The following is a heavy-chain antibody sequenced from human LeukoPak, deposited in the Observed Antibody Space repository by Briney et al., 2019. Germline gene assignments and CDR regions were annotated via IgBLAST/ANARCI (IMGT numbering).Heavy chain of an antibody. V-gene: IGHV1-69*02. J-gene: IGHJ4*02. CDR3: ARTTVSHFDY. D-gene: IGHD4-17*01. CDR1: GYTFTSYY. Sequence: AASVKVSCKASGYTFTSYYMHWVRQAPGQGLEWMGRIIPILGIANYAQKFQGRVTITADKSTSTAYMELSSLRSEDTAVYYCARTTVSHFDYWGQGTLVTVSS. CDR2: IIPILGIA.